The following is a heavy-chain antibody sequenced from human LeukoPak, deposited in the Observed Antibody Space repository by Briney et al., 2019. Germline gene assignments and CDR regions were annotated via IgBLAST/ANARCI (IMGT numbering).Heavy chain of an antibody. D-gene: IGHD6-19*01. J-gene: IGHJ4*02. V-gene: IGHV6-1*01. CDR3: ARDPDSSGWFGLDY. Sequence: SQTLSLTCAISGDSVSTNSAAWNWIRQSPSRGLGWLGRTYYRSKWYNDYAVSVKSRITIKPDTSKNQFSLQLNSVTPEDTAVYYCARDPDSSGWFGLDYWGQGTLVTVSS. CDR1: GDSVSTNSAA. CDR2: TYYRSKWYN.